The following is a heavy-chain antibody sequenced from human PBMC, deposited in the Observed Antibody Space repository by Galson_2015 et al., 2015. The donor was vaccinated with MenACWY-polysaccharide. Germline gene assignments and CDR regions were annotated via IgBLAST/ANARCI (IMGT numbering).Heavy chain of an antibody. J-gene: IGHJ5*01. D-gene: IGHD3-10*01. CDR2: IHYSGDT. CDR1: GASMSPYR. CDR3: ARIGGMNRGNYYNFGWFDS. Sequence: SETLSLTCTVSGASMSPYRWTWIRQSPGKGLEWIGWIHYSGDTKYSPSLTSRVTLSVDTSENQFSLKLSSVTTADAAVYYCARIGGMNRGNYYNFGWFDSWGQGTPVTVSS. V-gene: IGHV4-59*01.